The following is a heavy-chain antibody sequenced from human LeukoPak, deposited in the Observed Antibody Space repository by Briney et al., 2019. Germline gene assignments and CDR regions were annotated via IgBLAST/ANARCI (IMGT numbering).Heavy chain of an antibody. J-gene: IGHJ4*02. Sequence: TGGSLRLSCVASGFTVSSNHMSWVRQAPGKGLEWVSVIYSGGTTYYADSVEGRFTISRDNSKNTLYLQMNSLRAEDAAVYYCARVDGGSCYNYWGQGTLVTVSS. CDR2: IYSGGTT. CDR3: ARVDGGSCYNY. CDR1: GFTVSSNH. D-gene: IGHD2-15*01. V-gene: IGHV3-53*01.